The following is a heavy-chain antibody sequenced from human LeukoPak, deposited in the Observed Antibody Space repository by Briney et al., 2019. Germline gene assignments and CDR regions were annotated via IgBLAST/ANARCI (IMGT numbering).Heavy chain of an antibody. CDR2: IYHSGST. V-gene: IGHV4-30-2*01. Sequence: SETLSLTCAVSGGSISSGGYSWSWIRQPPGKGLEWIGYIYHSGSTYYNPSLKSRVTISVDRSKNQFSLKLSSVTAADTAVYYCARSPTQQLVLLNFDYWGQGTLVTVSS. J-gene: IGHJ4*02. CDR3: ARSPTQQLVLLNFDY. D-gene: IGHD6-13*01. CDR1: GGSISSGGYS.